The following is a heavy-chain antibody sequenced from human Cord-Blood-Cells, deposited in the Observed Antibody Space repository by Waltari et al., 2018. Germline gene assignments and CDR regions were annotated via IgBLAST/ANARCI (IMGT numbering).Heavy chain of an antibody. Sequence: EGQLVESVGGLVQPGGSLRLSCAASGFTVSSNYLSWVRQAPGKGLEWVSVIYSGGSTYYADSVKGRFTISRHNSKNTLYLQMNSLRAEDTAVYYCAGIAAAGNDAFDIWGQGTMVTVSS. V-gene: IGHV3-53*04. CDR1: GFTVSSNY. CDR3: AGIAAAGNDAFDI. CDR2: IYSGGST. D-gene: IGHD6-13*01. J-gene: IGHJ3*02.